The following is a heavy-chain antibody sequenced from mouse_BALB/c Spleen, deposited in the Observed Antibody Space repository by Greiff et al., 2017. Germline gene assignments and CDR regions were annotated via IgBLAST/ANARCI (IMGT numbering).Heavy chain of an antibody. J-gene: IGHJ2*01. CDR3: ANDDY. D-gene: IGHD2-12*01. Sequence: EVKLMESGAELVKPGASVKLSCTASGFNIKDTYMHWVKQRPEQGLEWIGRIDPANGNTKYDPKFQGKATITADTSSNTAYLQLSSLTSEDTAVYYCANDDYWGQGTTLTVSA. CDR1: GFNIKDTY. CDR2: IDPANGNT. V-gene: IGHV14-3*02.